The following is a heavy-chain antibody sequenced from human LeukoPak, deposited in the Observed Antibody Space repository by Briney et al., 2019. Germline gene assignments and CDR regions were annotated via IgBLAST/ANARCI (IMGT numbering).Heavy chain of an antibody. CDR2: IYPGDSDT. CDR1: GYSFTSYW. Sequence: GESLKISCKGSGYSFTSYWIGWVRQMPGKGLEWMGIIYPGDSDTRYSPSFQGQVTISADKSISTAYLQWSSLEASDTAMYYCVSGGFYTMIVAPSGMDVWGQGTTVTVSS. J-gene: IGHJ6*02. V-gene: IGHV5-51*01. D-gene: IGHD3-22*01. CDR3: VSGGFYTMIVAPSGMDV.